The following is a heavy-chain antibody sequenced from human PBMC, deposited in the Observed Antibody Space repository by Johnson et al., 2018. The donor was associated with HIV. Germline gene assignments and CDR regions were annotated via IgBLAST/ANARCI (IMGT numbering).Heavy chain of an antibody. J-gene: IGHJ3*02. D-gene: IGHD3-3*01. Sequence: QVQLVESGGGVVQPGGSLRLSCAASGFTFSSCAMHWVRQAPGKGLEWVAVISYDGSNKLYADSVKGRFTISRDIFKNTLYLQMNSLRAEDTAVYYCASTIFGVAWHAFDIWGQGTMVTVSS. CDR3: ASTIFGVAWHAFDI. CDR1: GFTFSSCA. V-gene: IGHV3-30*04. CDR2: ISYDGSNK.